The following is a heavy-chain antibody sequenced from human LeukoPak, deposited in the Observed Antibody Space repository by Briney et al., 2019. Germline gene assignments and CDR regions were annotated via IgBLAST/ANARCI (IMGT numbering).Heavy chain of an antibody. V-gene: IGHV1-2*02. CDR3: ARVHPYDFLTGYAGTYFDY. J-gene: IGHJ4*02. CDR1: GYTFTGYY. CDR2: INPNSGGT. Sequence: ASVKVSCKASGYTFTGYYMHWVRQAPGQGLEWMGWINPNSGGTNYAQKFQGRVTMTRDTSISTACMELSRLRSDDTAVYYCARVHPYDFLTGYAGTYFDYWGQGTLVTVPS. D-gene: IGHD3-9*01.